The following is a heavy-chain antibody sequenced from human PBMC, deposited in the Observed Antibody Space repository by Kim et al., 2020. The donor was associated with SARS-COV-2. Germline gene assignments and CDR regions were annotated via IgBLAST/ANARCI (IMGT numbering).Heavy chain of an antibody. Sequence: GGSLRLSCAASGFTFSSYGMHWVRQAPGKGLEWVAVISYDGSNKYYADSVKGRFTISRDNSKNTLYLQMNSLRAEDTAVYYCAKDMVLGYGIVGATTLDYWGQGTLVTVSS. V-gene: IGHV3-30*18. D-gene: IGHD1-26*01. CDR3: AKDMVLGYGIVGATTLDY. J-gene: IGHJ4*02. CDR1: GFTFSSYG. CDR2: ISYDGSNK.